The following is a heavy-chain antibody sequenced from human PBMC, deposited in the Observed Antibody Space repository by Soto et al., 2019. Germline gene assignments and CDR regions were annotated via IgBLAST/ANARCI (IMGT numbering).Heavy chain of an antibody. CDR3: ARVLEYYYDSSGYYFFDY. Sequence: SETLSLTCTVSGGSISSGGSYWNWIRQHPGKGLEWIGYIYYSGSTYYNPSLTSRVTISVDTSKNQFSLKLSSVTAADTAVYYCARVLEYYYDSSGYYFFDYWGQGTLVTVSS. CDR2: IYYSGST. CDR1: GGSISSGGSY. V-gene: IGHV4-31*03. D-gene: IGHD3-22*01. J-gene: IGHJ4*02.